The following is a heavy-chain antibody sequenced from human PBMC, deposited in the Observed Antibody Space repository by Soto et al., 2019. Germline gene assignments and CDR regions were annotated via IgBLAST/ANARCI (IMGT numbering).Heavy chain of an antibody. V-gene: IGHV3-33*08. CDR2: IWADGSRQ. D-gene: IGHD3-3*01. CDR3: VGGIGYWGLSAY. J-gene: IGHJ4*02. CDR1: GFAFSTYG. Sequence: QVQLVESGGGVIQPGTSLRLSCSASGFAFSTYGMHWVRQAPGKGLEWVAVIWADGSRQFYGDSVKGRFTISRDNSKNTLYLQMNSLRVDDTAVYYRVGGIGYWGLSAYWGQGTLVTVSS.